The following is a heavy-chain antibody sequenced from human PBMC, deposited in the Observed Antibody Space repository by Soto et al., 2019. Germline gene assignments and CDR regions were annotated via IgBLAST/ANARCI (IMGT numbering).Heavy chain of an antibody. CDR3: ARGPLD. CDR1: GGSISSSSSY. Sequence: SETLSLTCTVSGGSISSSSSYWGWIRQAPGKGLEWIGNVYYSGITYYNPSLKSRVTISVDTSKNQFSLKLSSVTAADTAVYYCARGPLDWGQGTLVTVSS. V-gene: IGHV4-39*07. J-gene: IGHJ4*02. CDR2: VYYSGIT.